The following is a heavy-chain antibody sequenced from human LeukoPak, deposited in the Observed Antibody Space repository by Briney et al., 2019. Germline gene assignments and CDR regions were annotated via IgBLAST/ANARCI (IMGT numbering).Heavy chain of an antibody. J-gene: IGHJ4*02. D-gene: IGHD6-19*01. CDR2: IYSGGST. V-gene: IGHV3-53*01. CDR1: GFTVNSNY. CDR3: ARESSGWYFY. Sequence: PGGSLRLSCAASGFTVNSNYMSWVRQAPGKGLEWVSVIYSGGSTYYADSVKGRFTISRDNSKNTLYLQMNSLRAEDTAVYYCARESSGWYFYWGQGTLVTVSS.